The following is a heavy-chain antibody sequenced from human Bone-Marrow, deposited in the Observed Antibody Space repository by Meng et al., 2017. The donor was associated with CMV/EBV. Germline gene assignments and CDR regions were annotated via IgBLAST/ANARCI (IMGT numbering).Heavy chain of an antibody. CDR3: VRGGIATRPNY. CDR2: INHRGSS. D-gene: IGHD6-6*01. CDR1: GGSFSDYC. V-gene: IGHV4-34*01. J-gene: IGHJ4*01. Sequence: SETLSLTCAVYGGSFSDYCWSWIRQSPGKGLEWIGEINHRGSSNYNPTLKSRVTMSVDTSKNQFSLKLMSVTAADTAVYYCVRGGIATRPNYWGHGTLVTSPQ.